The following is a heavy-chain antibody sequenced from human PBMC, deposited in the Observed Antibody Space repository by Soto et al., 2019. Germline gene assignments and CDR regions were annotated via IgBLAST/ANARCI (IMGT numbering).Heavy chain of an antibody. Sequence: PSETLSLTCTVSGGSISSGDYYWSWIRQPPGKDLEWIGYIYYSGSAYYNPSLKSRVTISVDTSKNQFSLKLSSVTAADTAVYYCARDFVSGATNYWGQGTLVTVSS. D-gene: IGHD1-26*01. CDR1: GGSISSGDYY. CDR3: ARDFVSGATNY. CDR2: IYYSGSA. J-gene: IGHJ4*02. V-gene: IGHV4-30-4*01.